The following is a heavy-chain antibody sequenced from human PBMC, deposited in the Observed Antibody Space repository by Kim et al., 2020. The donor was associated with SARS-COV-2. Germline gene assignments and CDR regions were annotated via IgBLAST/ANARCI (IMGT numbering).Heavy chain of an antibody. J-gene: IGHJ3*01. D-gene: IGHD1-20*01. CDR1: GFTFSDSP. CDR3: TRIPGTTLAFCDAFDV. CDR2: IRSEVYSYAT. V-gene: IGHV3-73*01. Sequence: GGSLRLSCAASGFTFSDSPIHWVRQASGKGLEWVGRIRSEVYSYATSYAASVKCRFTISSDDSESTAYLQMNSLKTEDTAVYYCTRIPGTTLAFCDAFDVWGQGTMVTVS.